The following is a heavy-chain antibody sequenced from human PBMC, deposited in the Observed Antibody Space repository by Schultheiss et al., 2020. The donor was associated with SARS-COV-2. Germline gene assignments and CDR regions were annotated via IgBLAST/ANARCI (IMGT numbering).Heavy chain of an antibody. D-gene: IGHD1-26*01. CDR1: GGSIETYN. V-gene: IGHV4-59*01. Sequence: SQTLSLTCTVSGGSIETYNWCWIRQPPGRGLEWIGATYYTGITNLNPALRSRVTLSLDTSKRHTYLRLTSVTAADTAVYYCARNVWGPKIDLWGQGTLVTVSS. CDR3: ARNVWGPKIDL. J-gene: IGHJ5*02. CDR2: TYYTGIT.